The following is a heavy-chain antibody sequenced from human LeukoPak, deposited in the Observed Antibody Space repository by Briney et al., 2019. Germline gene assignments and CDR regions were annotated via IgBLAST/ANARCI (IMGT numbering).Heavy chain of an antibody. CDR2: IYYSGST. CDR1: GGSISSYY. Sequence: SETLSFTCTVSGGSISSYYWSWIRQPPGKGLEWIGYIYYSGSTNYNPSLKSRVTISVDTSKNQFSLKLSSVTAADTAVYYCARERLLVPAKNSWFDPWGQGTLVTVSS. D-gene: IGHD2-21*02. J-gene: IGHJ5*02. V-gene: IGHV4-59*01. CDR3: ARERLLVPAKNSWFDP.